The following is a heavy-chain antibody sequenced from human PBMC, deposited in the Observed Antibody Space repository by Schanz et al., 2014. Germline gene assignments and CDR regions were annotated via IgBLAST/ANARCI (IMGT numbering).Heavy chain of an antibody. V-gene: IGHV3-7*01. D-gene: IGHD1-26*01. CDR1: GFTFSGYW. CDR2: IKLDGSEK. CDR3: ARGGATRFDY. J-gene: IGHJ4*02. Sequence: EVQLVESGGGLVQPGGSLRLSCAASGFTFSGYWMSWVRQAPGEGLVWVANIKLDGSEKYYVDSVKGRFTISRDNAKNSLYLQMNSLRDEDTAVYYCARGGATRFDYWGQGTLVTVSS.